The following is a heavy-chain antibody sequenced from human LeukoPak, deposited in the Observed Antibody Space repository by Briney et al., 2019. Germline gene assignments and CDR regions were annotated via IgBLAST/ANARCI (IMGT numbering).Heavy chain of an antibody. J-gene: IGHJ4*02. D-gene: IGHD1-26*01. Sequence: PGGSLRLSCAASGFTLSSHGVHGVHQAPGKGLEWVAVVSDDGTTTYYADSVKGRFTISRDNSKNALYLQMNSLRSEDTAVYFCTREGVTGSRTKEGASGSRYCFDYWGQGTLVTVSS. CDR3: TREGVTGSRTKEGASGSRYCFDY. V-gene: IGHV3-30*03. CDR2: VSDDGTTT. CDR1: GFTLSSHG.